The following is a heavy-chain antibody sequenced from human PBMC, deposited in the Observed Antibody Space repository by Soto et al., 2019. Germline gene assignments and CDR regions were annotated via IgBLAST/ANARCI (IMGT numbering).Heavy chain of an antibody. CDR1: GDSISSGNKY. CDR2: IFSSGTT. V-gene: IGHV4-30-4*01. D-gene: IGHD3-16*01. Sequence: PLETLSLTCTVSGDSISSGNKYWSWIRQAPGKGLEWIGYIFSSGTTYYNPSLKSRLTMSLDTSQNQFSLRLASVTDADSAVYYCARVPSPFDYYYAMDVWGQGTTVTVSS. J-gene: IGHJ6*02. CDR3: ARVPSPFDYYYAMDV.